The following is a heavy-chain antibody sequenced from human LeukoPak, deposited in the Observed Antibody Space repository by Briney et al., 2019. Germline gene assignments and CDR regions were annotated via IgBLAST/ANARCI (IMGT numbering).Heavy chain of an antibody. CDR1: GYTFTSYD. Sequence: ASVKVSCKASGYTFTSYDINWVRQAPGQGLEWMGWMNPNSGNTGYAQKFQGRVTMTRNTSISTAYMELSSLRSEDTAVYYCARSEYCSSTSCYYTGAYNWFDPWGQGTLVTVSS. J-gene: IGHJ5*02. CDR3: ARSEYCSSTSCYYTGAYNWFDP. D-gene: IGHD2-2*01. CDR2: MNPNSGNT. V-gene: IGHV1-8*01.